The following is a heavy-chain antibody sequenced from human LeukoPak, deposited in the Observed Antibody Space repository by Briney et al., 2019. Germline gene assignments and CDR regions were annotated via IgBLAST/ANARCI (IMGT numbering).Heavy chain of an antibody. D-gene: IGHD3-10*01. CDR2: IYSGGST. CDR1: GFTVSSNY. V-gene: IGHV3-66*01. J-gene: IGHJ4*02. CDR3: ARGTVTMVDY. Sequence: RPGGSLRLSCAASGFTVSSNYMSWVRQAPGRGLEWVSVIYSGGSTYYADSVKGRFTISRDNSKNTLFLQMNSLRAGDTAVYDCARGTVTMVDYWGQGTLVTVSS.